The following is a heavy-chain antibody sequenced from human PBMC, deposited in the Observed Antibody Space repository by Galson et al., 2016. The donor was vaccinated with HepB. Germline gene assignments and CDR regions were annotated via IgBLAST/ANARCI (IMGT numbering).Heavy chain of an antibody. V-gene: IGHV1-69*13. Sequence: SVKVSCKASGVTFTRYAISWVRQAPGQGLEWLGGINPLFNTTNYAQKFRDRVTITADESTNTAYMELTSLRSDDTAVYYCARDRLRALDYWGQGTLVTVSS. CDR2: INPLFNTT. CDR3: ARDRLRALDY. CDR1: GVTFTRYA. J-gene: IGHJ4*02.